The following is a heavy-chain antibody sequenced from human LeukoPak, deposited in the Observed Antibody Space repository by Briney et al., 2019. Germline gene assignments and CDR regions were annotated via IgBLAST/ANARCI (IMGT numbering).Heavy chain of an antibody. V-gene: IGHV3-30*04. J-gene: IGHJ4*02. CDR1: GFTFSSYA. D-gene: IGHD2-2*01. CDR2: ISYDGSNK. Sequence: GGSLRLSCAASGFTFSSYAMHWVRQAPGKGLEWVAVISYDGSNKYYADSVKGRFTISRDNSQNTLYLQMNSLRAEDTVVYYCTREQLLTEGTFDYWGQGTLVTVSS. CDR3: TREQLLTEGTFDY.